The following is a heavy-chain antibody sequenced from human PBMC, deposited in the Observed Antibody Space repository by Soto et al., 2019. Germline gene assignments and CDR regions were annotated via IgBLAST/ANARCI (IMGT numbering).Heavy chain of an antibody. CDR3: ARGGRPPSPDYFDY. Sequence: SETLSLTCAVYGGSFSGYYWSWIRQPPGKGLEWIGYIYYSGSTYYNPSLKSRVTISVDTSKNQFSLKLSSVTAADTAVYYCARGGRPPSPDYFDYWGQGTLVTVSS. J-gene: IGHJ4*02. CDR1: GGSFSGYY. CDR2: IYYSGST. V-gene: IGHV4-34*09. D-gene: IGHD1-1*01.